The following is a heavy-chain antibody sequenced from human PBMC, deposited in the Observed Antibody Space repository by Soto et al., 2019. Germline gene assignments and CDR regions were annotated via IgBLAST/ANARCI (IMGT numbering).Heavy chain of an antibody. V-gene: IGHV4-30-4*01. CDR3: AREGGDFVQVPYY. Sequence: SETLSLTCSVSVVSINRGDYCWSWIRQSPGRGLEWIGSIYYNGDTNYNPSLGSRVTMSVDTSKNQFFLDLQSVVAADTAVYFCAREGGDFVQVPYYWGQGTLVTVSS. CDR1: VVSINRGDYC. D-gene: IGHD3-3*01. J-gene: IGHJ4*02. CDR2: IYYNGDT.